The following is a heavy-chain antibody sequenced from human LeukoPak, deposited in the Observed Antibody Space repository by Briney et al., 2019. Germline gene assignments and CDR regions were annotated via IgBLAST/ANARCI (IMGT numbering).Heavy chain of an antibody. D-gene: IGHD2-2*01. V-gene: IGHV4-59*08. CDR1: GGSISSYY. J-gene: IGHJ5*02. CDR3: ARAIDGWFDP. CDR2: IYYSGNT. Sequence: SETLSLTCTVSGGSISSYYWSWIRQPPGKGLEWIGSIYYSGNTNYNPSLKSRVTISVDTSKKQFSLRLSSVTAADTAVYYCARAIDGWFDPWGQGTLVTVSS.